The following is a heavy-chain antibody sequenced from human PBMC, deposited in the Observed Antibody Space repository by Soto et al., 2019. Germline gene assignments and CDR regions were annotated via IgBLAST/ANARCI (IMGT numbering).Heavy chain of an antibody. CDR3: ARASQMVINPYYYPXXV. CDR2: INAGNGNT. Sequence: ASVKVSCKASGYTFTSYAMHWVRQAPGQRLXWMGWINAGNGNTKYSQKFQGRVTMTRDTSVSTAFMELXRLXSDXQAVYYCARASQMVINPYYYPXXVWGQGXTVTVS. D-gene: IGHD3-22*01. CDR1: GYTFTSYA. J-gene: IGHJ6*02. V-gene: IGHV1-3*01.